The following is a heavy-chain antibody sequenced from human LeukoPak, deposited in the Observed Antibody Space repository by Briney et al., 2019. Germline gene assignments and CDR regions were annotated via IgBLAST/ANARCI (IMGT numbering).Heavy chain of an antibody. CDR3: ARRLRYYDSSGYYYHAFDI. Sequence: SETLSLTFTVSGGSISSSSYYWGWIRQPPGKGLQWIGSIYYSGSTYYNPSLKSRVTISVDTSKNQFSLKLSSVTAADTAVYYCARRLRYYDSSGYYYHAFDIWGQGTMVTVSS. V-gene: IGHV4-39*01. CDR1: GGSISSSSYY. J-gene: IGHJ3*02. D-gene: IGHD3-22*01. CDR2: IYYSGST.